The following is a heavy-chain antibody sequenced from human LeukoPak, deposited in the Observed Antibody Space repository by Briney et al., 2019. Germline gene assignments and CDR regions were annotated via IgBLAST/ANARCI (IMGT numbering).Heavy chain of an antibody. CDR3: ARDLNGYYGMDV. CDR1: GGSISSYY. J-gene: IGHJ6*02. CDR2: IYYSGST. V-gene: IGHV4-59*01. D-gene: IGHD2-8*01. Sequence: PSETLSLTCTVSGGSISSYYWSWIRQPPGRGLEWIGYIYYSGSTNYNPSLKSRVTISVDTSKNQFSLKLSSVTAADTAVYYCARDLNGYYGMDVWGQGTTVTVSS.